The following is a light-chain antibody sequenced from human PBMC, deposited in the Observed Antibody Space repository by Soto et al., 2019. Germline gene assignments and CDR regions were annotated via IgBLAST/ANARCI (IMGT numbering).Light chain of an antibody. CDR2: GAS. V-gene: IGKV3-15*01. J-gene: IGKJ4*01. CDR3: HQYNNSPLP. CDR1: QSVTSN. Sequence: EVVMAQSPVTLSVSPWEGATLSCRASQSVTSNLAWYQQKPGQAPRLLIYGASTRATGIPARFSGSGSGTEFTLTISGLQSEDLAVYYCHQYNNSPLPFGGGTEVELK.